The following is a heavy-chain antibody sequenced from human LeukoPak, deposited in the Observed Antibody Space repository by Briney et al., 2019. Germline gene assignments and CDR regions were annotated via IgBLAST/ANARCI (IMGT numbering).Heavy chain of an antibody. D-gene: IGHD3-22*01. Sequence: GGSLRLSCAASGFTVDSDYLSWVRQAPGKGLEWVSTIYTGGNTYYAASVKGRFTISRDFSKNTVFLHMNSLRAEDTAMYYCARGDDSGYYDYFDYWGQGALVTVSS. CDR2: IYTGGNT. J-gene: IGHJ4*02. CDR3: ARGDDSGYYDYFDY. CDR1: GFTVDSDY. V-gene: IGHV3-53*01.